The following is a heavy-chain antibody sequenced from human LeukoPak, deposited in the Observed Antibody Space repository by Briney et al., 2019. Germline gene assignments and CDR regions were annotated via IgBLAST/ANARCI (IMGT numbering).Heavy chain of an antibody. D-gene: IGHD3-16*01. Sequence: GESLKISCKSSGYTFTNNWIGWVRQMPGKGLEWMGIIYPGDSDTRYSPSFQGQVTISADKSISTAYLQWSSLKASDTAIYYCATYSDTFYFDCWGQGTLVTVSS. J-gene: IGHJ4*02. CDR1: GYTFTNNW. CDR3: ATYSDTFYFDC. CDR2: IYPGDSDT. V-gene: IGHV5-51*01.